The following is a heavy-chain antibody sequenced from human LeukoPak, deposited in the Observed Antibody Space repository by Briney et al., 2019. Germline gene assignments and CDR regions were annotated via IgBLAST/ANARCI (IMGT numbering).Heavy chain of an antibody. CDR1: GYTFTSHY. CDR3: AREGITMIVVDY. Sequence: ASVKVSCKASGYTFTSHYMHWVRQAPEQGLEWMGIISPSGGSTGYAQKFQGRVTMTRDMSTSTVYMELSSLRSEDTAVYYCAREGITMIVVDYWGQGTLVTVSS. J-gene: IGHJ4*02. V-gene: IGHV1-46*01. CDR2: ISPSGGST. D-gene: IGHD3-22*01.